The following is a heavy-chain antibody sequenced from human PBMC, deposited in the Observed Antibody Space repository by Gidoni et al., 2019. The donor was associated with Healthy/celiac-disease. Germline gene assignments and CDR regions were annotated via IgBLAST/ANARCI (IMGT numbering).Heavy chain of an antibody. CDR3: AREDQIAVSPAFDI. Sequence: QVQLVQSGAEVKKPGASVQVSSKASGYSFTGYYMHLVRQAPGQGLEWMGWINPNSGGTNYAQKFKGRVTMTRDTSISTAYMELSRLRSDDTAVYYCAREDQIAVSPAFDIWGQGTMVTVSS. V-gene: IGHV1-2*02. CDR1: GYSFTGYY. D-gene: IGHD6-19*01. J-gene: IGHJ3*02. CDR2: INPNSGGT.